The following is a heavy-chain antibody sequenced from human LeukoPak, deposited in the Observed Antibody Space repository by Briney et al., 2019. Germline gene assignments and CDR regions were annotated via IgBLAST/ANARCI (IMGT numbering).Heavy chain of an antibody. J-gene: IGHJ6*02. CDR3: ARDRVRYGMDV. CDR2: ISAYNGNT. CDR1: GYTFTNYG. V-gene: IGHV1-18*01. Sequence: ASVKVSCKASGYTFTNYGFSWVRQAPGQGLEWMGRISAYNGNTNYAQKLQGRVTMTTDPSTSTAYMELRSLRSDDTAVYYCARDRVRYGMDVWGQGTTVTVSS. D-gene: IGHD2-2*01.